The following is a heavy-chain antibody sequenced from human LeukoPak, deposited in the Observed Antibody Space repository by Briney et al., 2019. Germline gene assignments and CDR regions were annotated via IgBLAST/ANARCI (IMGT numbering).Heavy chain of an antibody. CDR3: AREAMIVDDAFDI. V-gene: IGHV1-2*02. CDR2: INPNSGGT. Sequence: ASVKVSCKASGYTFTGYYMHWVRQAPRQGLEWMGWINPNSGGTNYAQKFQGRVTMTRDTSINTAYMELSRLRSDDTAVYYCAREAMIVDDAFDIWGQGTMVTVSS. D-gene: IGHD3-22*01. CDR1: GYTFTGYY. J-gene: IGHJ3*02.